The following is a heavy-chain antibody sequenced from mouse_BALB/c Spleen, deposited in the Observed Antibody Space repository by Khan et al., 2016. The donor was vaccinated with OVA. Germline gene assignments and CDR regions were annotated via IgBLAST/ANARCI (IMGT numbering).Heavy chain of an antibody. CDR1: GYSITTDYA. CDR2: ISYSCNT. J-gene: IGHJ2*01. CDR3: ARVYGGDFDY. D-gene: IGHD1-1*01. Sequence: EVQLQESGPGLVKPSQSLSLTCTVTGYSITTDYAWYWIRQFPGNKLEWMGFISYSCNTKYNPSLKSRISITRDTSKNQFFLQLKSVTTEDTARYYCARVYGGDFDYWGQGTTLTVSS. V-gene: IGHV3-2*02.